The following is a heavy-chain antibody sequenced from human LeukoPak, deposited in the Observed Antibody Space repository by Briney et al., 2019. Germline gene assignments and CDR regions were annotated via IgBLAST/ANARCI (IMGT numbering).Heavy chain of an antibody. CDR2: IYHTGST. CDR1: DYSISSDYY. J-gene: IGHJ6*03. V-gene: IGHV4-38-2*02. Sequence: PSETLSLTCTVSDYSISSDYYWGWIRHPPGKGLEWIGNIYHTGSTYYNPSLRSRVPISGDTSKNQFSLNLTSVTAADTALYYCARVHFYYYYMDVWGKGTTVTVSS. D-gene: IGHD3-10*01. CDR3: ARVHFYYYYMDV.